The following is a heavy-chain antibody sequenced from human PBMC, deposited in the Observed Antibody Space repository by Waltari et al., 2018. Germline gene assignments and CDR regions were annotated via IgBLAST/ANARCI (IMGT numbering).Heavy chain of an antibody. Sequence: EVQLVESGGGLVRPGGSLRLSCAASGFSFSDYWVTWVRQAPGKGLAWVANIKQDGSEKDYVDSVRGRVTVSRDNSKNSLYLQLNSLRAEDTAVYFCARDVRWHDAFDLWGQGAMVTVSS. CDR3: ARDVRWHDAFDL. D-gene: IGHD2-15*01. CDR1: GFSFSDYW. CDR2: IKQDGSEK. V-gene: IGHV3-7*01. J-gene: IGHJ3*01.